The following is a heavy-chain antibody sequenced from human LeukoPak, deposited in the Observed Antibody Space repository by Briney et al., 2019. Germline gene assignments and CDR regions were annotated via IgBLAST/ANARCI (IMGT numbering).Heavy chain of an antibody. V-gene: IGHV1-2*02. D-gene: IGHD4-17*01. CDR1: GYTFTGYY. Sequence: ASVKVSCKASGYTFTGYYMHWVRQAPGQGLEWMGWINPNSGGTNYAQKFQGRVTMTRDTSISTAYMELSRLRSDDTAVYYCARGPPGATSYGAKPYWGQGTLVTVSS. CDR3: ARGPPGATSYGAKPY. J-gene: IGHJ4*02. CDR2: INPNSGGT.